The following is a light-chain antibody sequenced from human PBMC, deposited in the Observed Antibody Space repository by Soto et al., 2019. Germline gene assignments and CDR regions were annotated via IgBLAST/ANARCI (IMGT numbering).Light chain of an antibody. J-gene: IGKJ5*01. CDR1: QAINNY. CDR3: QKYNSAPQIT. V-gene: IGKV1-27*01. Sequence: EIQVTQSPSSLSASVGDRVAITCRASQAINNYLAWYQQKPGKFPKLLIYAASTLHPGVPSRFSGSGSGTDFTLTISSLQPEDVATYYCQKYNSAPQITFGQGTRLEIK. CDR2: AAS.